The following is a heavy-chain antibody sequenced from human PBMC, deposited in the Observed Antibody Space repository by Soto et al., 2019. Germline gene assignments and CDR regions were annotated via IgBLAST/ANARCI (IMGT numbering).Heavy chain of an antibody. CDR1: GGSISSYY. CDR2: LYYGGTT. V-gene: IGHV4-59*01. J-gene: IGHJ6*02. Sequence: SETLSLTCTVSGGSISSYYWSWIRQPPGKGLDWIGYLYYGGTTNYNPSLKSRVSISVDTSKNQFSLKLTSVTAADTAVYYCARGAGSFYYYGMDVWGQGTTVTVSS. D-gene: IGHD6-13*01. CDR3: ARGAGSFYYYGMDV.